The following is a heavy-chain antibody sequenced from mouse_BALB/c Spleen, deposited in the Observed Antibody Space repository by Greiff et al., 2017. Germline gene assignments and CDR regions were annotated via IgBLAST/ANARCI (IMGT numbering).Heavy chain of an antibody. D-gene: IGHD4-1*01. CDR3: ARDGRLGRFDY. V-gene: IGHV5-4*02. J-gene: IGHJ2*01. CDR2: ISDGGSYT. Sequence: EVMLVESGGGLVKPGGSLKLSCAASGFTFSDYYMYWVRQTPEKRLEWVATISDGGSYTYYPDSVKGRFTISRDNAKNNLYLQMSSLKSEDTAMYYCARDGRLGRFDYWGQGTTLTVSS. CDR1: GFTFSDYY.